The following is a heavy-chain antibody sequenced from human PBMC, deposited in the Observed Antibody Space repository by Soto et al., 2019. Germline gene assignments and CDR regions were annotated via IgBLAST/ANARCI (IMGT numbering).Heavy chain of an antibody. CDR3: ARHSRPDYYGDSPDGYYYYYGMDV. CDR1: GYSFTSYW. D-gene: IGHD4-17*01. CDR2: IYPGDSDT. Sequence: PGESLKISCKGSGYSFTSYWIGWVRQMPGKGLEWMGIIYPGDSDTSYSPSFQGQVTISADKSISTAYLQWSCLKASDTAMYYCARHSRPDYYGDSPDGYYYYYGMDVWGQGTTVTVSS. V-gene: IGHV5-51*01. J-gene: IGHJ6*02.